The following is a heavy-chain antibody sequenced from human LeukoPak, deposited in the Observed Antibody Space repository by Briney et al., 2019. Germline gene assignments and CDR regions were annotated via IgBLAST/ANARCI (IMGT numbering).Heavy chain of an antibody. CDR3: ARAPPRYYYGSGSRTGRDY. CDR2: INHSGST. V-gene: IGHV4-34*01. D-gene: IGHD3-10*01. CDR1: GGSFSGYY. J-gene: IGHJ4*02. Sequence: SETLSLTCAVSGGSFSGYYWSWIRQPPGKGLEWSGEINHSGSTNYNPSLKSRVTISVDTSKNQFSLKLSSVTAADTAVYYCARAPPRYYYGSGSRTGRDYWGQGTLVTVSS.